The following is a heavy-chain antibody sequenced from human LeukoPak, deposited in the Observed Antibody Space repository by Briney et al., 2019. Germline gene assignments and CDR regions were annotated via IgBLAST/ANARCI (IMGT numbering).Heavy chain of an antibody. Sequence: GGSLRLSCAVSEFILNNSWMNWVRQAPGKGLGWVANIKKDGSETYYMDSVKGRFTISRDIAKNSLYLQMNSLRAEDTAVYYCARPWYSSSSIGVYYYGMDVWGQGTTVTVSS. J-gene: IGHJ6*02. D-gene: IGHD6-6*01. CDR1: EFILNNSW. CDR3: ARPWYSSSSIGVYYYGMDV. V-gene: IGHV3-7*01. CDR2: IKKDGSET.